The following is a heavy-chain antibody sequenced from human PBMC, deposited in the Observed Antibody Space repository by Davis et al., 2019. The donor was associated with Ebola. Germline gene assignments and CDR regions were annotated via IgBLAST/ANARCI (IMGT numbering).Heavy chain of an antibody. CDR1: GGSISSYY. CDR3: ARRLYYYDSSGYHAGAFDI. V-gene: IGHV4-59*08. D-gene: IGHD3-22*01. Sequence: SETLSLTCTVSGGSISSYYWSWIRQPPGKGLEWIGYIYYSGSTHYNPSLKSRVTISVDTSKNQFSLKLSSVTAADTAVYYCARRLYYYDSSGYHAGAFDIWGQGTMVTVSS. CDR2: IYYSGST. J-gene: IGHJ3*02.